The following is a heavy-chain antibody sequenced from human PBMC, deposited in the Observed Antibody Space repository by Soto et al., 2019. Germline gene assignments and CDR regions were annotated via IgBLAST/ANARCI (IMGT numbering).Heavy chain of an antibody. J-gene: IGHJ6*02. Sequence: EVQLVESGGGLVQPGGFLRLSCAASGFTFSNYWMTWVRQAPGKGLEWVANIKEDGSDKHYVDSVKGRFTISRDNAENSLYLQMNSLRAEDTAVYYCARDGPRLYGPAYDKYYGMDVWGQGTTVTVSS. CDR1: GFTFSNYW. CDR3: ARDGPRLYGPAYDKYYGMDV. CDR2: IKEDGSDK. D-gene: IGHD3-10*01. V-gene: IGHV3-7*01.